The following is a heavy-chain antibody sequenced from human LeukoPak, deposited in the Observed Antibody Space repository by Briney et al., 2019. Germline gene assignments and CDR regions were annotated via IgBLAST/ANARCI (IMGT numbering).Heavy chain of an antibody. CDR1: GYTFTDYY. CDR2: IKPNSGGT. CDR3: ASSRFLEWLIDD. V-gene: IGHV1-2*02. J-gene: IGHJ4*02. Sequence: ASVTVSCKASGYTFTDYYMQWVRQAPGQGFAWMGWIKPNSGGTNCAEKFQGRVTMSRDTSISTAYMELSRLRSDDTAVYYCASSRFLEWLIDDWGQGALVTVSS. D-gene: IGHD3-3*01.